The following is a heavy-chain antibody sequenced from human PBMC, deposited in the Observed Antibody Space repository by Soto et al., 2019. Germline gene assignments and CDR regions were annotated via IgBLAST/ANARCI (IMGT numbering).Heavy chain of an antibody. CDR2: ISYDGSNK. CDR3: ARDFGDPIYYGMDV. J-gene: IGHJ6*02. V-gene: IGHV3-30-3*01. CDR1: GFTFSSYA. D-gene: IGHD4-17*01. Sequence: GGSLRLSCAASGFTFSSYAMHWVRQAPGKGLEWVAVISYDGSNKYYADSVKGRFTISRDNSKNTLYLQMNSLRAEDTAVYYCARDFGDPIYYGMDVWGQGTTVTVSS.